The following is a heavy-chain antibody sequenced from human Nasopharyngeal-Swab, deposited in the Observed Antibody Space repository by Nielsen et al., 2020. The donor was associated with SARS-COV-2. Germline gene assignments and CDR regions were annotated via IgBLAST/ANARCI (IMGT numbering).Heavy chain of an antibody. Sequence: ASVNVSCKASGYTFSHYYMHWVRQAPGQGLEWMGRVNPNSGDTIYAQEFQGRVTMTGDTSIGTAYMELRRLISDDTAVYYCVRDDGGVPGIPETGPPGAFWGQGTLVTVSS. V-gene: IGHV1-2*06. CDR3: VRDDGGVPGIPETGPPGAF. CDR2: VNPNSGDT. J-gene: IGHJ4*02. D-gene: IGHD6-13*01. CDR1: GYTFSHYY.